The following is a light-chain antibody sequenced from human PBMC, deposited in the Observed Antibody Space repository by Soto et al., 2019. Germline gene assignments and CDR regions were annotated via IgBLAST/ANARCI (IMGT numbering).Light chain of an antibody. Sequence: DLVLTQSPDSLAVSLGERATIRCRSSQTLLYPSSNKNFLAWYQQKPGQPPKLLIYWASTRESGVPDRFRGGGSGTDFTLTIDSLQAEDVAVYYCQQYYNTLWTFGQGTKVDIK. CDR2: WAS. CDR3: QQYYNTLWT. CDR1: QTLLYPSSNKNF. J-gene: IGKJ1*01. V-gene: IGKV4-1*01.